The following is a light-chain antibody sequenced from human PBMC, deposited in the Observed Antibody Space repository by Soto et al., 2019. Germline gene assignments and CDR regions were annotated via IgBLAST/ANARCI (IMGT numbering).Light chain of an antibody. CDR3: HQYGSSPPVT. Sequence: ETVMTQSPSTLSVSPGERATLSCRASQSVSSKLAWYQQKPGQAPRLLIYGASTRATGIPDRFSGSGSGTDFTLTISRLEPEDFAMYYCHQYGSSPPVTFGQGTRLEIK. CDR2: GAS. V-gene: IGKV3-20*01. CDR1: QSVSSK. J-gene: IGKJ5*01.